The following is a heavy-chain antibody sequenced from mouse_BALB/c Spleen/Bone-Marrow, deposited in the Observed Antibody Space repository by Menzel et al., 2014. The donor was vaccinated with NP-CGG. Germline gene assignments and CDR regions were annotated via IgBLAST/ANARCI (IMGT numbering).Heavy chain of an antibody. J-gene: IGHJ4*01. V-gene: IGHV1S41*01. CDR1: GYTFTNFW. D-gene: IGHD2-3*01. CDR3: ARYDYAKDY. CDR2: IAPGTGTT. Sequence: DLVKPGASVKLSCKASGYTFTNFWINWIQPRPGQGLEWIGRIAPGTGTTYYNEMFKGKATLTVDTSSSTAYIQLRSLSSEDSAVYFCARYDYAKDYWGQGPSVTVSS.